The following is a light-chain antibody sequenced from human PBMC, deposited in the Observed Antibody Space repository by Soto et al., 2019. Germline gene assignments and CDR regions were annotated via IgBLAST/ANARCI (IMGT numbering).Light chain of an antibody. CDR1: QSISDT. CDR3: KQYNNWPWT. J-gene: IGKJ1*01. Sequence: EIVMTQSPATLSVSPGGRATLSCRASQSISDTLAWYQQKPGQAPRLLIYGASKRATGFPARFSGSGSGTDFTLTISSLQSEDFEVYYCKQYNNWPWTFGQGTKVDNK. CDR2: GAS. V-gene: IGKV3-15*01.